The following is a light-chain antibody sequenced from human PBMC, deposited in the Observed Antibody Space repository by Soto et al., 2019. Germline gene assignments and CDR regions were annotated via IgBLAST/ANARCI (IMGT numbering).Light chain of an antibody. CDR2: KAS. Sequence: DVPMTQSPSTLSASVGDRVTITCRASQTIDNWLAWYQQKPRKAPKLLIYKASSLESGVPSRFSGSGSGTEFTLTISSLEPDDFATYHCQQYNSYSVPSFGQGTKVEIK. J-gene: IGKJ1*01. V-gene: IGKV1-5*03. CDR3: QQYNSYSVPS. CDR1: QTIDNW.